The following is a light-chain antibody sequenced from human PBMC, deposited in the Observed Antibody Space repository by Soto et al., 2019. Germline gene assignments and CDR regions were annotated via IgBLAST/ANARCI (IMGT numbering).Light chain of an antibody. CDR2: DAS. Sequence: DIQMTQSPSTLSATAGDRVTITCRASQSISAWLAWYQQKPGKAPKLLIYDASNLESGVPSRFSGSGSGTDFTLTISSLQPEDFATYYCQQSYNSLPITFGQGTRLEIK. CDR1: QSISAW. CDR3: QQSYNSLPIT. V-gene: IGKV1-5*01. J-gene: IGKJ5*01.